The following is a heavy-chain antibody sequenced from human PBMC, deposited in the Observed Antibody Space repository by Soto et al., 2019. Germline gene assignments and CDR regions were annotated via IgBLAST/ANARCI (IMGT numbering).Heavy chain of an antibody. V-gene: IGHV3-48*04. D-gene: IGHD1-1*01. J-gene: IGHJ5*02. Sequence: GGSLRLSCAASGFTFSSYSMNWVRQAPGKGLEWVSYISGSGNTIYYADSVKGRFTISRDNAKNSLYLQMTGLRAEDTAVYYCARETVPPWFDPWGQGTLVTVSS. CDR3: ARETVPPWFDP. CDR1: GFTFSSYS. CDR2: ISGSGNTI.